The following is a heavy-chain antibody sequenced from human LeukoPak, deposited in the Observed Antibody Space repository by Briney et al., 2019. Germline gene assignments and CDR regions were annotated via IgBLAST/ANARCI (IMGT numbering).Heavy chain of an antibody. D-gene: IGHD3-9*01. V-gene: IGHV3-74*01. Sequence: PGGSLRLSCAASGFTFSSYWMHWVRQAPGKGLVWVSRINSDGSSTSYADSVKGRFTISRDNAKNTLYLQMNSLRAEDTAVYYCARDRPVLRYFDWLSYWGQGTLVTVSS. J-gene: IGHJ4*02. CDR1: GFTFSSYW. CDR3: ARDRPVLRYFDWLSY. CDR2: INSDGSST.